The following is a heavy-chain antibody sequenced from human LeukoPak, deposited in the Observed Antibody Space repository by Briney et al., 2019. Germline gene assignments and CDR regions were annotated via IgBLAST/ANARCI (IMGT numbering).Heavy chain of an antibody. V-gene: IGHV4-39*05. D-gene: IGHD5-18*01. CDR2: IYYSGST. CDR1: GGSISSSSYY. Sequence: PWETPSLTCTVSGGSISSSSYYWGWIRQPPGKGLEWIGSIYYSGSTYYNPSLKSRVTISVDTSKNQFSLKLSSVTAADTAVYYCASRPATAPRVGYYYYYMDVWGKGTTVTVSS. J-gene: IGHJ6*03. CDR3: ASRPATAPRVGYYYYYMDV.